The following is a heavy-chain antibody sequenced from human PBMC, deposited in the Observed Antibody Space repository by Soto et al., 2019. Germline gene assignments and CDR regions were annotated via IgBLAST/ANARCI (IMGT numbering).Heavy chain of an antibody. D-gene: IGHD6-13*01. Sequence: GGSLRLSCAASGFTVSSDYMSWVRQAPGKGLEWVAVIYSGGSTYYADSVKGLFTISRDNSKNTLYLQMNSLSAEDTAVYYCARSSDSIAAVGTGFYXWGQGTLVTVSX. V-gene: IGHV3-53*01. J-gene: IGHJ4*02. CDR3: ARSSDSIAAVGTGFYX. CDR2: IYSGGST. CDR1: GFTVSSDY.